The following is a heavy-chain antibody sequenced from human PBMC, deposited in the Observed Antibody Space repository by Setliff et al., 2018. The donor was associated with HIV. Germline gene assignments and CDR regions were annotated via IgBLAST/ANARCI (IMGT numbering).Heavy chain of an antibody. D-gene: IGHD3-3*01. Sequence: SETLSLTCTVSDGSFSSDYWTWIRQTPGKGLEWIGSIYYSGSTYYNPSLKSRVTISVDTSKNQFSLTLNSVTAADTAVYYCARGSRQLTIFGVVFKTNXYFMDVWGKGTAVTVSS. V-gene: IGHV4-59*04. CDR3: ARGSRQLTIFGVVFKTNXYFMDV. CDR2: IYYSGST. J-gene: IGHJ6*03. CDR1: DGSFSSDY.